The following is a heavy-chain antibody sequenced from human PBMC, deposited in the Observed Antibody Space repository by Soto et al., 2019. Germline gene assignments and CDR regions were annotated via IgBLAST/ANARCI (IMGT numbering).Heavy chain of an antibody. CDR2: IIPILGET. Sequence: QVQLVQSGAEVKKPGSSVRVSCKASGTIFSSYTISWVRQAPGQGLEWMGRIIPILGETNSAQKFQDRVTLTADKSTNTAYMELNSLRLEDTAVYYCARGLGGSMDDWSQGTTVTVSS. CDR1: GTIFSSYT. V-gene: IGHV1-69*08. D-gene: IGHD3-16*01. J-gene: IGHJ6*02. CDR3: ARGLGGSMDD.